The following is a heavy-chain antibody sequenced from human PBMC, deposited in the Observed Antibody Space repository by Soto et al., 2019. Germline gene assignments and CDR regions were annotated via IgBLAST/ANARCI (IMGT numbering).Heavy chain of an antibody. CDR1: GGSISSSNG. D-gene: IGHD2-15*01. V-gene: IGHV4-4*02. J-gene: IGHJ3*02. Sequence: PSETLSLTFAVSGGSISSSNGWIGVRRPPGKGLEWIGEIYHSGSTNYNPSLKSRVTISVDKSKNQFSLKLSAVPAADTAVYYCARVQGYSSGGSCLDDAFDIWGQGTMVTVSS. CDR2: IYHSGST. CDR3: ARVQGYSSGGSCLDDAFDI.